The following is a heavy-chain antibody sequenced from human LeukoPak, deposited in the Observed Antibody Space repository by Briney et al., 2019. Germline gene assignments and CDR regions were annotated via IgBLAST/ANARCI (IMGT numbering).Heavy chain of an antibody. CDR1: GGSFSGYY. CDR3: ARGWGTIYDY. D-gene: IGHD3-3*01. CDR2: INHSGST. Sequence: SETLSLTCAVYGGSFSGYYWSWIRQPPGKGLEWIGEINHSGSTNYNPSLKSRVTISVDTSKNQFSLKLSSVTAADTAVYYCARGWGTIYDYWGQGTLVTVSS. V-gene: IGHV4-34*01. J-gene: IGHJ4*02.